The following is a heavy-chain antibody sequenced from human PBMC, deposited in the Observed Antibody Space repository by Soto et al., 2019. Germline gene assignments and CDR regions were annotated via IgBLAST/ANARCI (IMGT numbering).Heavy chain of an antibody. V-gene: IGHV3-23*01. J-gene: IGHJ4*02. CDR1: GFPFSSYV. Sequence: EVQLLESGGGLVQRGGSLRLSCAASGFPFSSYVMSWVRQAPGKGLEWVSGISGGGSNTFYADSVKGRFTLSRDNSKNPLLLQMNRLGAEDTAVYYCAKDSNKYSSSLRGRYFDYWGQGIGVTVSS. CDR2: ISGGGSNT. D-gene: IGHD4-4*01. CDR3: AKDSNKYSSSLRGRYFDY.